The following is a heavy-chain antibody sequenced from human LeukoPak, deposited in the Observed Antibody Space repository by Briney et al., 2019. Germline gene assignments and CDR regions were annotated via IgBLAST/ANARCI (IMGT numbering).Heavy chain of an antibody. D-gene: IGHD3-10*01. J-gene: IGHJ5*02. V-gene: IGHV3-23*01. Sequence: SLRPSRSPFGLTVSTYGMASGRPAPRRGVEWVSAIGAIGRDTYYAHSAKGRFTISRDNSKITLYLQMNSLRAEDTAVYYCARARKSGGITMIRGVKDRGWFDPWGQGTLVTVSS. CDR1: GLTVSTYG. CDR3: ARARKSGGITMIRGVKDRGWFDP. CDR2: IGAIGRDT.